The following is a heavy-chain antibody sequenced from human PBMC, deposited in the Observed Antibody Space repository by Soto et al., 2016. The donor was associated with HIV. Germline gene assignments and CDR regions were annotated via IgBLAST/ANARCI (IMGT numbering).Heavy chain of an antibody. D-gene: IGHD2-21*02. Sequence: QVQVTQSGAEVKHPGSSVKVSCWTSGIRFSDWCVNWVRQAPGQKFEWIGGIIPLFNRRNYAHYLQDRLTFTADYSTVSMELKGLTSEDTALYYCVWSTSVTASLRYFFHFWGQGTQVTVAS. CDR3: VWSTSVTASLRYFFHF. CDR1: GIRFSDWC. CDR2: IIPLFNRR. J-gene: IGHJ4*02. V-gene: IGHV1-69*13.